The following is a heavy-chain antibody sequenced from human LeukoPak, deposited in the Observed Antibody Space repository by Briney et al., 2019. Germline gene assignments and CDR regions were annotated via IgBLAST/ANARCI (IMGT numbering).Heavy chain of an antibody. J-gene: IGHJ6*03. V-gene: IGHV3-11*01. D-gene: IGHD6-13*01. Sequence: GGSLRLSCAASGFTFSDYYMSWIRQAPGKGLEWVSYISSSGSTIYYADSVKGRFTISRDNAKNSLYLQMNSLRAEDTAVYYCAKGAGVGYYYYYMDVWGKGITVTISS. CDR3: AKGAGVGYYYYYMDV. CDR2: ISSSGSTI. CDR1: GFTFSDYY.